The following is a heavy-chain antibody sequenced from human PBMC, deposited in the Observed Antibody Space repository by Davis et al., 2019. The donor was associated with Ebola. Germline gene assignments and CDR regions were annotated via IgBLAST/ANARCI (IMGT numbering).Heavy chain of an antibody. Sequence: GESLKISCAASGYTFTSYDMHWVRQAPGQGLEWMGWINPNSGGTNYAQKFQGRVTMTRDTSISTAYMELRSLRSDDTAVYYCARSITMVMGVRSWFDTWGQGTLVTVSS. V-gene: IGHV1-2*02. CDR2: INPNSGGT. J-gene: IGHJ5*02. D-gene: IGHD3-10*01. CDR3: ARSITMVMGVRSWFDT. CDR1: GYTFTSYD.